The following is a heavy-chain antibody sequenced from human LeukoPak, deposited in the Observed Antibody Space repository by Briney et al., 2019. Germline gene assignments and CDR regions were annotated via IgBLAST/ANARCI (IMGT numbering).Heavy chain of an antibody. V-gene: IGHV3-30*02. D-gene: IGHD3-10*01. CDR2: IRYDGSNK. CDR1: GFTFSSYG. CDR3: AKAPYAMVRGVIITHFDY. J-gene: IGHJ4*02. Sequence: GGSLRLSCAASGFTFSSYGMHWVRQAPGKGLEWVAFIRYDGSNKYYADSVKGRFTISRDNSKNTLYLQMNSLRAEDTAVYYCAKAPYAMVRGVIITHFDYWGQGTLVTVSS.